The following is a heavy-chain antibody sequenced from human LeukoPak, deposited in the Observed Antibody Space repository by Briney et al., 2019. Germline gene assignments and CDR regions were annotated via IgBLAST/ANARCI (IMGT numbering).Heavy chain of an antibody. CDR3: ASTRVSGFDI. CDR1: RFTFSDYY. CDR2: MSSGGSTI. D-gene: IGHD5/OR15-5a*01. J-gene: IGHJ3*02. V-gene: IGHV3-11*01. Sequence: GGSLRLSCAASRFTFSDYYMSWVRQAPGKGLAWVSYMSSGGSTISYADSVKGRFTISRDNAENSLYLQMNSLRVEDTAVYYCASTRVSGFDIWGQGTMVTVSS.